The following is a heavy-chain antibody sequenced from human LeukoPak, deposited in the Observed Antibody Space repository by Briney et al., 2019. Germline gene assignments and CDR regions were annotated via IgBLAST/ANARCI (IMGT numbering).Heavy chain of an antibody. CDR3: ARQYQQLGGDAFDI. V-gene: IGHV1-2*02. CDR2: INPNSGGT. D-gene: IGHD2-2*01. Sequence: ASVKVSCKASGYTFTGHHMHWVRQAPGQGLEWMGWINPNSGGTNYAQKFQGRVTMTRDTSISTAYMELSRLRSDDTAVYYCARQYQQLGGDAFDIWGQVTMVTVSS. J-gene: IGHJ3*02. CDR1: GYTFTGHH.